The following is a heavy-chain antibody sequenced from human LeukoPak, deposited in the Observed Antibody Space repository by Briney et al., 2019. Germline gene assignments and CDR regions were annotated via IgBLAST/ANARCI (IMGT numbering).Heavy chain of an antibody. CDR3: ARAPAEIGGYYPEYFRH. J-gene: IGHJ1*01. CDR2: IKSDGST. V-gene: IGHV3-74*01. Sequence: GGSLRLSCAASGFTFSRYWMHWVRQAPGKGQVWVSRIKSDGSTNYAYSVKGRFTISRDNAKNTVSLQKNSLRAEDTGVYYCARAPAEIGGYYPEYFRHWGQGTLVTVSS. CDR1: GFTFSRYW. D-gene: IGHD3-22*01.